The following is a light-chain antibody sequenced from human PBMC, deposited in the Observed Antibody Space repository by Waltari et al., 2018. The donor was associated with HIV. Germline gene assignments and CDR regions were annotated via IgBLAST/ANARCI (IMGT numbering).Light chain of an antibody. CDR1: QGISNY. V-gene: IGKV1-27*01. CDR3: QKYNSAPPFT. Sequence: DIQMTQSPSSLSASVGARVTITCRASQGISNYLAWYQQKPGKVPKLLIYAASTLQSGVPSRFSGSGFGTDFTLTISSLQPEDVATYFCQKYNSAPPFTFGPGTKVDIK. J-gene: IGKJ3*01. CDR2: AAS.